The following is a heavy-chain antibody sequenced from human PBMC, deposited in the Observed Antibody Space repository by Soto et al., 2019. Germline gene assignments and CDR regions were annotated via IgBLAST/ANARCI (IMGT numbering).Heavy chain of an antibody. CDR1: GGSISGYY. CDR2: MYNTGST. J-gene: IGHJ4*02. Sequence: SETLSLTCTVSGGSISGYYWSWIRQPPGKGLEWIGYMYNTGSTDYNPSLKSRVTISVDTSKNQFSLKLSSVTAADTAVYYCARRYGANFDYWGQGTLVTVSS. V-gene: IGHV4-59*12. CDR3: ARRYGANFDY. D-gene: IGHD4-17*01.